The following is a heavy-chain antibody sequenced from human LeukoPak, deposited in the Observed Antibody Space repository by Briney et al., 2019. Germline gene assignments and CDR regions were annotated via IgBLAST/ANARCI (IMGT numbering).Heavy chain of an antibody. J-gene: IGHJ3*02. Sequence: ASVKVSCKVSGYTLTELSMHWVRQAPGKGLEWMGGFDPEDGETIYAQKFQGRVTMTEDTSTDTAYMELSSLRSEDTAVYYCATSSSWYGSNYDAFDIWGQGTLVTVSS. CDR2: FDPEDGET. V-gene: IGHV1-24*01. CDR3: ATSSSWYGSNYDAFDI. CDR1: GYTLTELS. D-gene: IGHD6-13*01.